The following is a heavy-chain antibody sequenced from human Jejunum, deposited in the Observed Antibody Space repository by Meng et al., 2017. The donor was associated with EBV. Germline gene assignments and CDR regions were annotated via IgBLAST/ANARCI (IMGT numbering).Heavy chain of an antibody. V-gene: IGHV4-4*02. D-gene: IGHD3-16*01. Sequence: QVRLRDAGPGLVSPSGTLSLTCGVSGDSIISTDTWWSWVRQPPGKGLEWIGEIFHAGNTNYNPSLKSQVTMSVDTSKNQFSLNLSSVTAADSAVYYCARGSHYTWDVWGQGTLVTVSS. CDR2: IFHAGNT. J-gene: IGHJ4*02. CDR1: GDSIISTDTW. CDR3: ARGSHYTWDV.